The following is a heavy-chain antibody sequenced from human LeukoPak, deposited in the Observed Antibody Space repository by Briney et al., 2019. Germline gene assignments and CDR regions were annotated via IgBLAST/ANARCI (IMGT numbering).Heavy chain of an antibody. Sequence: GGSLRLSCAASGFIFSRFEMTWVRQAPGKGLEWVSYISSSGSTMYYADSLKGRITLSRDNAKNSLDLQMNSLRAEDTAIYYCARVLAGATYFDYWGQGTLVTVSS. D-gene: IGHD1-26*01. CDR3: ARVLAGATYFDY. J-gene: IGHJ4*02. CDR1: GFIFSRFE. CDR2: ISSSGSTM. V-gene: IGHV3-48*03.